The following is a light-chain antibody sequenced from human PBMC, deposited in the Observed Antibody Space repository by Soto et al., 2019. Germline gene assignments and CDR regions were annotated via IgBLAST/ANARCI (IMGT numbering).Light chain of an antibody. CDR2: DVF. Sequence: QSVLTQPPSVSGSPGHSVTISCIGTSSDIGTFNYVSWHQQRPGKAPRLIIYDVFQRPSGVPDRFSASKSGITASLTISGLQAEDEADYYCSAYTVSRTYVFGTGTKVTVL. J-gene: IGLJ1*01. CDR1: SSDIGTFNY. V-gene: IGLV2-11*01. CDR3: SAYTVSRTYV.